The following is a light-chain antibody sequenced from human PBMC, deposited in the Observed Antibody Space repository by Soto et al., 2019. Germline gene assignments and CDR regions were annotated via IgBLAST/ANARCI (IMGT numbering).Light chain of an antibody. CDR3: STNAGSTPYV. Sequence: QSALTQPPSASGSPGQSVSISCTGTSSDVGGYNYVSWYQQHPGKAPKLMIYEVTKRPSGVPDRFSGSKSGNTASLTVSGLQAEDEADYYCSTNAGSTPYVFGTGTKVTVL. CDR2: EVT. J-gene: IGLJ1*01. CDR1: SSDVGGYNY. V-gene: IGLV2-8*01.